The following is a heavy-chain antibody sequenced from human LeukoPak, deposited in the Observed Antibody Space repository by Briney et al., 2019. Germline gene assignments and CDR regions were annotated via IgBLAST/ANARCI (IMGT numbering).Heavy chain of an antibody. CDR2: INSDGSST. V-gene: IGHV3-74*01. CDR1: GFTFSSYW. D-gene: IGHD2/OR15-2a*01. CDR3: ARDFYDGFALDY. Sequence: GGSLRLSCAASGFTFSSYWMHWVRQAPGKGLVWVSRINSDGSSTSYADSVKGRFTISRDNPRNTLYLQMDNLRAEDTGVYYCARDFYDGFALDYWGQGTLVTVSS. J-gene: IGHJ4*02.